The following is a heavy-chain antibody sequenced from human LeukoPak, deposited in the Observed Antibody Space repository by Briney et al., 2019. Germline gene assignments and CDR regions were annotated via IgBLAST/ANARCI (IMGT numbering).Heavy chain of an antibody. CDR3: ARHYCGGDCYSRWYFDL. D-gene: IGHD2-21*02. V-gene: IGHV4-4*07. CDR2: VYSSGST. Sequence: SSVTLSLTCTVSGGSISNYYWSWIRQPAGKGLEWIGRVYSSGSTNYNPSLKSRVTMSVDTSKNQFSLKLSSVTAADTAVYYCARHYCGGDCYSRWYFDLWGCGTLVTVSS. J-gene: IGHJ2*01. CDR1: GGSISNYY.